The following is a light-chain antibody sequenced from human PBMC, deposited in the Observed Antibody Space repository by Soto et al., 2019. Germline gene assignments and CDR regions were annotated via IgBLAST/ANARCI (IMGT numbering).Light chain of an antibody. CDR2: DVS. CDR1: SSDVGGYDY. Sequence: QSALTQPASVSGSPGQSITISCTGTSSDVGGYDYVSWYQQHPGKAPKLMIYDVSNRPSGVSNRFSGSKSANTASLTISGLQAEDEADYYCSSYTSSSTLAAYVFGTGTK. CDR3: SSYTSSSTLAAYV. V-gene: IGLV2-14*03. J-gene: IGLJ1*01.